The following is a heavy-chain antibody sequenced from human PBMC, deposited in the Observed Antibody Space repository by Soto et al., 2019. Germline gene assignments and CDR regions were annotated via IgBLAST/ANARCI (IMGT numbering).Heavy chain of an antibody. D-gene: IGHD4-17*01. Sequence: ETLSLTCTVSGGSISSSSYYWGWIRQPPGKGLEWIGSIYYSGSTYYNPSLKSRVTISVDTSKNQFSLKLSSVTAADTAVYYCARQADRYGDGVYYYYGMDVWGQGTTVTVSS. CDR3: ARQADRYGDGVYYYYGMDV. CDR2: IYYSGST. CDR1: GGSISSSSYY. V-gene: IGHV4-39*01. J-gene: IGHJ6*02.